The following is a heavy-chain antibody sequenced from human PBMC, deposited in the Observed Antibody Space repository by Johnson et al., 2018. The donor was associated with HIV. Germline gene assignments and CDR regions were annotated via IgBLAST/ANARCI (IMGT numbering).Heavy chain of an antibody. CDR2: ISRGGNTI. CDR1: GFTLGSHE. D-gene: IGHD3-22*01. CDR3: ARCSNYYDSSGHYYDAFDI. J-gene: IGHJ3*02. Sequence: VQLVESGGGLVKPGGSLRLSCGASGFTLGSHEMNWVRQAPGKGLEWVSYISRGGNTIYYADSVKGRFTISRDNAKNSLFLQMNSLRAEDTATYYCARCSNYYDSSGHYYDAFDIWGQGTMVTVSS. V-gene: IGHV3-48*03.